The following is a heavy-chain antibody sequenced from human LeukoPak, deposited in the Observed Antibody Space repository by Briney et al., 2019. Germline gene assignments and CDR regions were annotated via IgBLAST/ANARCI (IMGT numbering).Heavy chain of an antibody. J-gene: IGHJ5*02. D-gene: IGHD1-26*01. V-gene: IGHV3-53*04. CDR3: VRLMGSGWFDP. Sequence: GGSLRLSCAASGFTVSSSPINWVRQAPGRRLEWVSVIYSGGNTFYADSVKGRFTISRHNSENTLYLQMNSLSADDTAVYYCVRLMGSGWFDPWGQGTLVTVFS. CDR2: IYSGGNT. CDR1: GFTVSSSP.